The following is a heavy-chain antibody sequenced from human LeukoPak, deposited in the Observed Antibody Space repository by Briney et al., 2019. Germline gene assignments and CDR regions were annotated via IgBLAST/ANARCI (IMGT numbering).Heavy chain of an antibody. CDR1: GYTFSSYY. CDR3: ARHQNLYKYFDY. J-gene: IGHJ4*02. V-gene: IGHV1-46*03. CDR2: INPSGGST. Sequence: ASVKVSCKASGYTFSSYYMHWVRQAPGQGLEWMGIINPSGGSTSYAQKFQGRVTMTRDTSTSTVYMELSSLRSEDTAVYYCARHQNLYKYFDYWGQGTLVTVSS. D-gene: IGHD1-14*01.